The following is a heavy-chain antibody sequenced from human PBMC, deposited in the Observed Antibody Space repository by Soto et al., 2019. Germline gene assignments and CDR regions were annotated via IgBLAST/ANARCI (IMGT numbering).Heavy chain of an antibody. CDR1: GYTFTSYD. J-gene: IGHJ4*02. CDR2: VTPRNGDT. CDR3: ARGGSYWARRHYFDS. D-gene: IGHD2-8*02. V-gene: IGHV1-8*02. Sequence: QVQLVQSGAEMKKPGASVKVSCKASGYTFTSYDINWVRQAAGQGPEWMGSVTPRNGDTAFAQKYQGRVTVTTNTSMSTVYMELSNLRSAGTAVYYCARGGSYWARRHYFDSWGQGTLVTVSS.